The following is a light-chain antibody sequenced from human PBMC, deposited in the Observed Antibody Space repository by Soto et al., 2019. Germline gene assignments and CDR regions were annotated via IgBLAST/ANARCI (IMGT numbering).Light chain of an antibody. V-gene: IGLV2-14*01. CDR2: EVS. Sequence: QSALTQPASVSGSPGQSITISCTGTSSDVGGYNYVSWYQQHPGKAPKLMIYEVSNRPSGVSNRFSGSKSGNTASLTISGLQAEDGANYYCSSYTSSSTVLGGGTKLTAL. CDR1: SSDVGGYNY. J-gene: IGLJ3*02. CDR3: SSYTSSSTV.